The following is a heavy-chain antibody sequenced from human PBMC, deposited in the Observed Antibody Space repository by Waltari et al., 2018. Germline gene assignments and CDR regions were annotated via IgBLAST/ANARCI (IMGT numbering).Heavy chain of an antibody. J-gene: IGHJ2*01. Sequence: QVQLVQSGAEVQKPGASVKVSCKASGYTFTGYYMPWVHPAPGQGLEWMGWINPNSGGTNYAQKFQGRVTMTRDTSISTAYMELSRLRSDDTAVYYCARIFCGPLGGCWYFDLWGRGTLVTVSS. CDR1: GYTFTGYY. D-gene: IGHD2-21*01. CDR2: INPNSGGT. V-gene: IGHV1-2*02. CDR3: ARIFCGPLGGCWYFDL.